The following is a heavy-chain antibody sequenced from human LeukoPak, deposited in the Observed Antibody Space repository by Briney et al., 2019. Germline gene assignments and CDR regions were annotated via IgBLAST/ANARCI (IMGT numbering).Heavy chain of an antibody. CDR1: GGSISSYY. Sequence: PSETLSLTCTVSGGSISSYYWSWIRQPAGRGLEWIGRIYTSGSTNYNPSLKSRVTMSVDTSKNQFSLKLNSVTAADTAVYYCARVTPAGAWLGYFDYWGQGTLVTVSS. CDR2: IYTSGST. CDR3: ARVTPAGAWLGYFDY. V-gene: IGHV4-4*07. J-gene: IGHJ4*02. D-gene: IGHD6-19*01.